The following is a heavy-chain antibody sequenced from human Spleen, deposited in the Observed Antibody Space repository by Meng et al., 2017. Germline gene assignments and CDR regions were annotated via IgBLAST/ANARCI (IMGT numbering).Heavy chain of an antibody. D-gene: IGHD3-3*02. CDR2: ISGHGDDP. CDR1: GFAFSTYA. CDR3: ARESRLIIFGECLAAGGIDV. J-gene: IGHJ6*02. Sequence: GESLKISCAASGFAFSTYAMSWVRQAPGKGLEWVSAISGHGDDPFYANSVKGHFTMSRDNSKNTLYLQMNSLRTEDSAVYYCARESRLIIFGECLAAGGIDVWGQGTTVTVSS. V-gene: IGHV3-23*01.